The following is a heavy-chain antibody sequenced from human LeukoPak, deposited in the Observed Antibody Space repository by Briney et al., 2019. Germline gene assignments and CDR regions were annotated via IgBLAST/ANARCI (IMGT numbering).Heavy chain of an antibody. CDR1: GGSISSGGYY. D-gene: IGHD2-2*01. CDR3: ARTHIVVVPAARLYYYYGMDV. CDR2: IYYSGST. J-gene: IGHJ6*02. Sequence: SETLSLTCTVSGGSISSGGYYWSWIRQHPGKGLEWIGYIYYSGSTYYNPSLKSRVTISVDTSKNQFSLKLSSVTAADTAVYYCARTHIVVVPAARLYYYYGMDVWGQGTTVTVSS. V-gene: IGHV4-31*03.